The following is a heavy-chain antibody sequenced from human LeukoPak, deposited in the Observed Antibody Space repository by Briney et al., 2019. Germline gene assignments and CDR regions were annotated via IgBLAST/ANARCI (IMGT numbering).Heavy chain of an antibody. Sequence: GGSLRLSCTASGFSFSDYWMSWVRQAPGKGLEWVSSISSSSSYIYYADSVKGRFTISRDNAKNSLYLQMNSLRAEDTAVYYCAREVAAAGFDYWGQGTLVTVSS. CDR3: AREVAAAGFDY. J-gene: IGHJ4*02. CDR2: ISSSSSYI. CDR1: GFSFSDYW. V-gene: IGHV3-21*01. D-gene: IGHD6-13*01.